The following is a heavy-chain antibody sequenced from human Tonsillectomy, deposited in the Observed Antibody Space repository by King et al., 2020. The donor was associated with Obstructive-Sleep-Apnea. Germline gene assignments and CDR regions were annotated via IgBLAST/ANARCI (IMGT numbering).Heavy chain of an antibody. CDR2: ISGGSGGST. J-gene: IGHJ4*02. D-gene: IGHD3-9*01. V-gene: IGHV3-23*04. Sequence: VQLVESGGGLVQPGGSLRLSCAASGFIFSSYAMTWVRQAPGKGLEWVSSISGGSGGSTYYADSVKDRFTISRDNSKNTLYLQMNSLRAEDTAVYYCAKAPYDILTGYYIYFDYGGQGTLVTVSS. CDR3: AKAPYDILTGYYIYFDY. CDR1: GFIFSSYA.